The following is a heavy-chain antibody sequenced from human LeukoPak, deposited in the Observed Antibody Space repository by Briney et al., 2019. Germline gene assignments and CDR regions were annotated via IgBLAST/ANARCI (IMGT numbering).Heavy chain of an antibody. J-gene: IGHJ5*02. V-gene: IGHV3-66*02. CDR2: IYSGGRT. CDR1: GFTVSSNY. D-gene: IGHD4-23*01. Sequence: PGGSLRLSSAASGFTVSSNYMSWVRQAPGKGLGWGSVIYSGGRTYYADSVKGRFTISRDNSKNTLYLQMNSLRAEDTAVYYCARLRWGDWFDPWGQGTLVTVSS. CDR3: ARLRWGDWFDP.